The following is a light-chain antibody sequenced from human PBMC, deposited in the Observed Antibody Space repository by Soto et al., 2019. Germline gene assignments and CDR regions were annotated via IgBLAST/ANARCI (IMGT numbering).Light chain of an antibody. CDR1: QGISDY. V-gene: IGKV1-27*01. J-gene: IGKJ1*01. CDR3: QKYNRAPTWT. Sequence: DIQMTQSPSSLSASVGDRVTITCRASQGISDYLAWYQQKPGKSPKLLIYGASTLQSGVPSRFSGSGSGTDFTLTISSLQPEDVATYYCQKYNRAPTWTFGQGTKVAIK. CDR2: GAS.